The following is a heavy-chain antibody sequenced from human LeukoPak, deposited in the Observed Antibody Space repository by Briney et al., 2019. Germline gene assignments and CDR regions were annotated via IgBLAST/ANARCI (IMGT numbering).Heavy chain of an antibody. Sequence: GGSLRLSCAASGFTFSSYGMHWVRQAPGKGLEWVAFIRYDGSNKYYADSVKGRFTISRDNSKNTLYLQMNSLRAEDTAVYYCATDQGVIAAAGIGIWGQGTMVTVSS. CDR3: ATDQGVIAAAGIGI. CDR1: GFTFSSYG. D-gene: IGHD6-13*01. CDR2: IRYDGSNK. V-gene: IGHV3-30*02. J-gene: IGHJ3*02.